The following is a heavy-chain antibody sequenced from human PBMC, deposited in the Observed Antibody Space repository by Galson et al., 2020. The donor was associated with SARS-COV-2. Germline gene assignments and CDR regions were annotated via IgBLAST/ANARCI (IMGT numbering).Heavy chain of an antibody. Sequence: GGSLRLSCAASGFTSSRNWMTWVRQAPGKGLEWVANIKEDGSEIYYEDYVMGRFTISRDNTKNSLYLQMNSLRAEDTAVYYCARDRPGLYSDYWGQGTLVTVSS. V-gene: IGHV3-7*01. CDR3: ARDRPGLYSDY. CDR2: IKEDGSEI. CDR1: GFTSSRNW. J-gene: IGHJ4*02.